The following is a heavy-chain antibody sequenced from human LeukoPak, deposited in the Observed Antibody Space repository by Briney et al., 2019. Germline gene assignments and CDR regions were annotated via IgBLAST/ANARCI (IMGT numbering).Heavy chain of an antibody. CDR3: AKLAPNFDY. CDR2: ISYDGSNK. J-gene: IGHJ4*02. V-gene: IGHV3-30*18. CDR1: GFTFSSYG. Sequence: GGSLRLSCAASGFTFSSYGMHWVRQAPGKGLEWVAVISYDGSNKYYADSVKGRFTISRDNSENTLYLQMNSLRAEDTAVYYCAKLAPNFDYWGQGTLVTVSS.